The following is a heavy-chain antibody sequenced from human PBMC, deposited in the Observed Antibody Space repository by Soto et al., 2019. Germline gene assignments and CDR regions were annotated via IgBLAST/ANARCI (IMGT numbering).Heavy chain of an antibody. CDR2: ISNSGST. J-gene: IGHJ4*02. Sequence: GGSLRLSCAASGFTFRNCAMNWFRQAPGRGLEWVSTISNSGSTYYADAVKGRFTISRDISKNTLYLQMSSLRADDTALYYCAKDREGYCSSTSCLYYFDSWGQGTQVPVSS. CDR3: AKDREGYCSSTSCLYYFDS. CDR1: GFTFRNCA. D-gene: IGHD2-2*01. V-gene: IGHV3-23*01.